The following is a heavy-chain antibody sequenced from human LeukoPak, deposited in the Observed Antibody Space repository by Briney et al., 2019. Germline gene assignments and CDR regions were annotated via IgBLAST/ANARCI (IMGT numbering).Heavy chain of an antibody. J-gene: IGHJ4*02. V-gene: IGHV1-8*02. CDR1: GGTFSSYA. CDR3: ARGGYLSTTDY. Sequence: ASVKVSCKASGGTFSSYAISWVRQAPGQGLEWMGWMNPNSGSTGYAQKFQGRVTMTRNTSISTAYMELSSLRSEDTAAYYCARGGYLSTTDYWGQGTLVTVSS. CDR2: MNPNSGST. D-gene: IGHD4-11*01.